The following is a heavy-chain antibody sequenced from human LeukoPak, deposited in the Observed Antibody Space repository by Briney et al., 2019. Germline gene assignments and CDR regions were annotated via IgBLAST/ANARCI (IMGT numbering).Heavy chain of an antibody. CDR3: ASAFYGDYYFDY. CDR2: IYYSGST. V-gene: IGHV4-39*01. D-gene: IGHD4-17*01. CDR1: GVSISSSSYD. J-gene: IGHJ4*02. Sequence: SETLSLTCTVSGVSISSSSYDWGWIRQPPGKGLEWIGSIYYSGSTYYNPSLKSRVTISVDTSKNQFSLKLSSVTAADTAVYYCASAFYGDYYFDYWGQGTLVTVSS.